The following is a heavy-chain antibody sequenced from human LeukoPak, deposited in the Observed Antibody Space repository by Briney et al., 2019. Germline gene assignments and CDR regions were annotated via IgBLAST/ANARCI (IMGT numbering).Heavy chain of an antibody. CDR3: AKDPNGDYIGAFDF. CDR1: AFSFSKFA. CDR2: ITANGGYT. Sequence: GGSLRLSCAASAFSFSKFALVWVRQAPGKGLEWVSAITANGGYTLYADAVKGRFTVSRDNSKNTLYLQINSLRPEDTAMYYCAKDPNGDYIGAFDFWGQGTMVTVSS. D-gene: IGHD4-17*01. V-gene: IGHV3-23*01. J-gene: IGHJ3*01.